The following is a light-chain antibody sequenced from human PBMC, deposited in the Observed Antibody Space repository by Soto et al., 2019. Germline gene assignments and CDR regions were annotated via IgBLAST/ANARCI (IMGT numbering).Light chain of an antibody. CDR2: GTS. CDR3: QQSYSSSWT. Sequence: DIPLTQSPSSLSASVGDSVTITCRASKTISNSLNWYQQKPGKAPNLLIYGTSGLQSGVPSRFSGSGSGTGFTLTISSLQREDFATYYCQQSYSSSWTFGQGTKVEI. CDR1: KTISNS. J-gene: IGKJ1*01. V-gene: IGKV1-39*01.